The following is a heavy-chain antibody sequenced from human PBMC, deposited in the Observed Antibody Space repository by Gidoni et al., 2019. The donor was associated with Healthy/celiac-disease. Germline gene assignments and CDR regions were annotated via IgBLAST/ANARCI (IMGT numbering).Heavy chain of an antibody. V-gene: IGHV3-15*01. CDR3: TTQATVTTSLDY. D-gene: IGHD4-17*01. J-gene: IGHJ4*02. Sequence: EVQLVESGGGLVQPGGSRRLSGAASGFTCSNAWMSWVRQAPGKGLEWVGRIKSKTDGGTTDYAAPVKGRFTISRDDSKNTLYLQMNSLKTEDTAVYYCTTQATVTTSLDYWGQGTLVTVSS. CDR2: IKSKTDGGTT. CDR1: GFTCSNAW.